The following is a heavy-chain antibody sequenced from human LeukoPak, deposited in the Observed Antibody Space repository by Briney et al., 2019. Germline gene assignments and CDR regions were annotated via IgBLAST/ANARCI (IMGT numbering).Heavy chain of an antibody. V-gene: IGHV4-34*01. D-gene: IGHD3-22*01. CDR3: ARDHYYYDSSGPRLDY. CDR1: GGSFSGYY. J-gene: IGHJ4*02. CDR2: INDSEST. Sequence: SETLSLTCAVYGGSFSGYYWSWIRQPPGKGLEWIGEINDSESTNYNPSLKSRVTISVDTSKNQFSLKLSSVTAADTAVYYCARDHYYYDSSGPRLDYWGQGTLVTVSS.